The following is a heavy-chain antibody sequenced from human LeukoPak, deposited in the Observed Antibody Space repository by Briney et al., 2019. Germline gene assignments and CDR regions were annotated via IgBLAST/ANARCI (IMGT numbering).Heavy chain of an antibody. V-gene: IGHV4-30-2*01. CDR2: IYHSGST. CDR1: GGSISSGGYS. CDR3: ARGGGYAHDAFDI. Sequence: SETLSLTYAVSGGSISSGGYSWSWIRQPPGKGLEWIGYIYHSGSTYYNPSLKSRVTISVDRSKNQFSLKLSSVTAADTAVYYCARGGGYAHDAFDIWGQGTMVTVSS. D-gene: IGHD5-12*01. J-gene: IGHJ3*02.